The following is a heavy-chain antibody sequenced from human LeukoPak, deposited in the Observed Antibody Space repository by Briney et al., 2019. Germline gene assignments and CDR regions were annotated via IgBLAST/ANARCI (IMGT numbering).Heavy chain of an antibody. CDR3: ARDAYCGGDCYSDYFDY. Sequence: GASVKVSRKASGYTFTDYAMHWVRQAPGQRLEWMGWISADNGTTEYSQKFQGRVTITRDTSASTAYMDLSSLRSEDTAIYYCARDAYCGGDCYSDYFDYWGQGTLVTVSS. D-gene: IGHD2-21*02. CDR1: GYTFTDYA. J-gene: IGHJ4*02. V-gene: IGHV1-3*01. CDR2: ISADNGTT.